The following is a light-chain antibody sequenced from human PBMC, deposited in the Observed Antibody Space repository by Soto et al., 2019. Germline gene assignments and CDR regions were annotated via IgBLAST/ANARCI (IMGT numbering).Light chain of an antibody. CDR1: QGIRNF. CDR2: AAS. CDR3: QKYSSVPV. Sequence: DIQMTQSPTSLSAYVGDRVTITCRASQGIRNFVAWYQQKPGKAPKLLIYAASTLHSGVPSRFSGSGSGTDFTLTINSLQPEDVATYSCQKYSSVPVFGPGTKVEIK. J-gene: IGKJ3*01. V-gene: IGKV1-27*01.